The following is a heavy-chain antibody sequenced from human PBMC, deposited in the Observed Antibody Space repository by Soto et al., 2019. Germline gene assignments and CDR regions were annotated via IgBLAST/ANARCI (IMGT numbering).Heavy chain of an antibody. Sequence: QVQLVESGGGLVKPGGSLRLSCAASGFTFSDYYMSWIRQAPGKGLEWVSYISSSSSYTNYADSVKGRFTISRDNAKNSLYLQMNSLRADDTAVYYCARRGEYCVGDCYSPANYYYYGMDVWGQGTTVTVSS. CDR1: GFTFSDYY. D-gene: IGHD2-21*02. V-gene: IGHV3-11*06. J-gene: IGHJ6*02. CDR3: ARRGEYCVGDCYSPANYYYYGMDV. CDR2: ISSSSSYT.